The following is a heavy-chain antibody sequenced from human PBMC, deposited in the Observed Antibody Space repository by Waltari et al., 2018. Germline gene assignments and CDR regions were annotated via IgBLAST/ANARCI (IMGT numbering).Heavy chain of an antibody. CDR1: GYTFTGYY. V-gene: IGHV1-2*02. CDR3: ARDRFRSSGWYRGGNYFDY. D-gene: IGHD6-19*01. CDR2: INPNSGGT. Sequence: QVQLVQSGAEVKKPGASVKVSCKASGYTFTGYYLHWVATAPGQGLEWMGWINPNSGGTNYAQKFQGRVTMTRDTSISTAYMELSRLRSDDTAVYYCARDRFRSSGWYRGGNYFDYWGQGTLVTVSS. J-gene: IGHJ4*02.